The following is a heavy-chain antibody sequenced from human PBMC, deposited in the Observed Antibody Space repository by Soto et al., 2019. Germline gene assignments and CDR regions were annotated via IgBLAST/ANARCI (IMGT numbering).Heavy chain of an antibody. CDR1: GLNFDDFA. CDR2: ITWNSRVL. J-gene: IGHJ4*02. Sequence: GGSLRLSCVGTGLNFDDFAMHWVRQAPGKGLEWVSGITWNSRVLAYADSVKGRFTISRDNARNSLYLQMDSLRDEDTALYYCAKRRYDFWSPYYFDSWGQGTLVTVSS. CDR3: AKRRYDFWSPYYFDS. D-gene: IGHD3-3*01. V-gene: IGHV3-9*01.